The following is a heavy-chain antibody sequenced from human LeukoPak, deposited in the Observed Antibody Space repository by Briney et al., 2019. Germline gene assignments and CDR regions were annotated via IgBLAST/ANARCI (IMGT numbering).Heavy chain of an antibody. CDR2: INPNSGGT. J-gene: IGHJ5*01. Sequence: ASVKVSCKASGYTFTGYYMHWVRQAPGQGLEWMGWINPNSGGTNYAQKFQGRVTMTRDTSKNQVSLKLSSVTAADTAVYYCARGSPKLDSWGRGTLVIVSS. CDR3: ARGSPKLDS. V-gene: IGHV1-2*02. CDR1: GYTFTGYY.